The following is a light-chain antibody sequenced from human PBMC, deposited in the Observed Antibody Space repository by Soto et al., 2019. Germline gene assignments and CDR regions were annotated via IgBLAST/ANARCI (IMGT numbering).Light chain of an antibody. CDR3: QTWGSGIQV. V-gene: IGLV4-69*01. J-gene: IGLJ2*01. CDR2: VNNDGTH. CDR1: SRHSTYA. Sequence: QPVLTQSPSASASPGASVKLTCILSSRHSTYAIAWHQHQADRGPRFLMKVNNDGTHIRGDGIPYRFSGSSSGAERYLTISSLQSEDEADYYCQTWGSGIQVFGGGTKLTVL.